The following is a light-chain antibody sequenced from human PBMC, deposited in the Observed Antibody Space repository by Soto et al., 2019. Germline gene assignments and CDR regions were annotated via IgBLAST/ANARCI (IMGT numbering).Light chain of an antibody. Sequence: EIVLTQSPGTPSLSPGERATLSCRASQSVSSSFLAWYQQKPGQAPRLLIYGASSRATGIPDRFSGSGSGTDFTLTISGLEPEDFAVYYCQQYGSSRWTFGQGTKVEIK. CDR2: GAS. V-gene: IGKV3-20*01. J-gene: IGKJ1*01. CDR3: QQYGSSRWT. CDR1: QSVSSSF.